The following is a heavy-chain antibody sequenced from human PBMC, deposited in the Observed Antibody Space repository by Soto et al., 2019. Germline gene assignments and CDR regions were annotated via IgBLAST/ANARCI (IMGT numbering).Heavy chain of an antibody. CDR2: IWYDGSNK. CDR1: GFTFSSYG. Sequence: GGSLRLSCAASGFTFSSYGMHWVRQAPGKGLEGVAVIWYDGSNKYYADSVKGRFTISRDNSKNTLYLQMNSLRAEDTAVYYCARDGPTGLTDYWGQGTLVTVSS. V-gene: IGHV3-33*01. D-gene: IGHD4-4*01. CDR3: ARDGPTGLTDY. J-gene: IGHJ4*02.